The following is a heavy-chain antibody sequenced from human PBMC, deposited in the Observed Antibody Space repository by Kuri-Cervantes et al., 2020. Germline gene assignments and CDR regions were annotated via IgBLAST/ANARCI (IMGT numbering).Heavy chain of an antibody. V-gene: IGHV3-52*01. D-gene: IGHD4-23*01. CDR3: ARAPPAGGKDRGVDY. CDR1: GFTFSSSW. CDR2: IKCDGSEK. J-gene: IGHJ4*02. Sequence: GGSLRLSCAASGFTFSSSWMHWVCQAPEKGLEWVADIKCDGSEKYYVDSVKGRLTISRDNAKNSLYLQVNSLRAEDMTVYYCARAPPAGGKDRGVDYWGQGTLVTVSS.